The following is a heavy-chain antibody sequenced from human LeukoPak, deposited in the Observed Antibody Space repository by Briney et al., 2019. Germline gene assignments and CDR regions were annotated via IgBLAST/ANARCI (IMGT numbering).Heavy chain of an antibody. CDR1: GFTFSSYS. Sequence: GGSLRLSCAASGFTFSSYSMNWVRQAPGKGLEWVSSISSSSSYIYYADSVKGRFTISRDNAKNSLYLQMNSLRAEDTAVYYCARYCSGGSCYSGGAFDIWGQGTTVTVSS. CDR2: ISSSSSYI. D-gene: IGHD2-15*01. CDR3: ARYCSGGSCYSGGAFDI. J-gene: IGHJ3*02. V-gene: IGHV3-21*01.